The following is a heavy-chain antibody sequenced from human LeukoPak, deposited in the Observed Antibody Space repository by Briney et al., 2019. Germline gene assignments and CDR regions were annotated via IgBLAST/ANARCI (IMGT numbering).Heavy chain of an antibody. J-gene: IGHJ5*02. D-gene: IGHD6-19*01. Sequence: GGSLRLSCAASGFTFSSYGMHWVRQAPGKGLEWVAVIWYDGSYKYYAVSVKGRFNISRDNSKNTLYLQMNSLRAEDTAVYYCARDTGITVAGESGWFDPWGQGTLVTVSS. V-gene: IGHV3-33*01. CDR1: GFTFSSYG. CDR2: IWYDGSYK. CDR3: ARDTGITVAGESGWFDP.